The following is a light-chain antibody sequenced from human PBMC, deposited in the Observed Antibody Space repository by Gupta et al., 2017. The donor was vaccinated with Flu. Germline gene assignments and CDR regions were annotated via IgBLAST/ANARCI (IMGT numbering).Light chain of an antibody. CDR2: GAS. V-gene: IGKV3-15*01. CDR1: QSVSSN. CDR3: QQYNNCPLT. Sequence: DIVMTQSPATLSVSPGERATPSCRASQSVSSNLAWYQQRPGQAPRLLIYGASTRATGIPATFSGSGSGTEFTLTISSLQSEDFAVYYCQQYNNCPLTFGGGTKVVIK. J-gene: IGKJ4*01.